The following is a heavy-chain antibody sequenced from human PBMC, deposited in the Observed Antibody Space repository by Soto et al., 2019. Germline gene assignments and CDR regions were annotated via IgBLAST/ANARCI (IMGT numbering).Heavy chain of an antibody. CDR1: GFTFSSYG. CDR3: ARAGDDSSGYYSHWFDP. Sequence: QVQLVESGGGVVQPGRSLRLSCAASGFTFSSYGMHWVRQAPGKGLEWVAVISYDGSNKYYADSVKGRFTISRDNSKNTLYLQMNSLRAEDTAVYYCARAGDDSSGYYSHWFDPWGQGTLVTVSS. D-gene: IGHD3-22*01. CDR2: ISYDGSNK. J-gene: IGHJ5*02. V-gene: IGHV3-30*03.